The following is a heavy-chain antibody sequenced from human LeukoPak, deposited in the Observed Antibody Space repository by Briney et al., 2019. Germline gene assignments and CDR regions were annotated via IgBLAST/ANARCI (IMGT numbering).Heavy chain of an antibody. V-gene: IGHV1-69*06. CDR1: GYTFTGYY. CDR3: ASHYDYVWGSYRHDY. D-gene: IGHD3-16*02. J-gene: IGHJ4*02. CDR2: IIPIFGTA. Sequence: RASVKVSCKASGYTFTGYYMHWVRQAPGQGLEWMGGIIPIFGTANYAQKFQGRVTITADKSTSTAYMELSSLRSEDTAVYYCASHYDYVWGSYRHDYWGQGTLVTVSS.